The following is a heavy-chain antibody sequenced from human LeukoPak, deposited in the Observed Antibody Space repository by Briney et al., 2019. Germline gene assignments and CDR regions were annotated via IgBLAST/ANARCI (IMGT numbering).Heavy chain of an antibody. V-gene: IGHV3-23*01. D-gene: IGHD3-22*01. CDR1: GFTFSSYA. CDR2: ISGSGGST. Sequence: GGSLRLSCAASGFTFSSYAMSWVRQAPGKGLEWVSTISGSGGSTYYADSVKGRFTISRDNSKNTLYLQMNSLRAEDTAVYYCAKDYYYDSSGDAFDIWGQGTMVTVSS. J-gene: IGHJ3*02. CDR3: AKDYYYDSSGDAFDI.